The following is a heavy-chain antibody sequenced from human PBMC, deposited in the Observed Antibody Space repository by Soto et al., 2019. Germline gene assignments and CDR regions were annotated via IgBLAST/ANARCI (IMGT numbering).Heavy chain of an antibody. CDR3: AAGFNYYDSRWFEP. Sequence: ASVKVSCKASGYTFTSYGISWVRQAPGQGLEWMGWISAYNGNTNYAQKLQGRVTMTTDTSASTAYMELRSLRSDDTAVYYCAAGFNYYDSRWFEPWGQGTLVTVSS. J-gene: IGHJ5*02. CDR2: ISAYNGNT. D-gene: IGHD3-22*01. V-gene: IGHV1-18*01. CDR1: GYTFTSYG.